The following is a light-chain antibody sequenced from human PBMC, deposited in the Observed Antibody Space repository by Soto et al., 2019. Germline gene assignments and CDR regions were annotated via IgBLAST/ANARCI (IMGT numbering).Light chain of an antibody. CDR3: ASWDDRLNGWV. CDR2: SNN. J-gene: IGLJ3*02. Sequence: QSVLSQPPSMSGTPGQRVTISCSGSTSNIGSNTVDWFQQLPGTAPKLLIYSNNQRPSRVPDRFSGSKSGTSASLAISGLQSEDEADYYCASWDDRLNGWVFGGGTQLTVL. V-gene: IGLV1-44*01. CDR1: TSNIGSNT.